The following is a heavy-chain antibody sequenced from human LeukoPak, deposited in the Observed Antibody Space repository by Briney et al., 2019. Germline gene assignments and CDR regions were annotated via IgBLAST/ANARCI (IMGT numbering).Heavy chain of an antibody. D-gene: IGHD3-10*01. CDR3: ARVQGYLWFGESPPYMDV. J-gene: IGHJ6*03. Sequence: ASVKVSCKASGYTFTSYAMNWVRQAPGHGLEWMGWINPNSGGTNYAQKFQGRVTMTRDTSISTAYMELSRLRSDDTAVYYCARVQGYLWFGESPPYMDVWGKGTTVTISS. CDR2: INPNSGGT. V-gene: IGHV1-2*02. CDR1: GYTFTSYA.